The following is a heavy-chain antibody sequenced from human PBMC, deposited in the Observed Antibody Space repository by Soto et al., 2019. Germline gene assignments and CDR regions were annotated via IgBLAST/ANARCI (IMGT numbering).Heavy chain of an antibody. V-gene: IGHV4-30-2*01. CDR2: MYHSGST. CDR3: ARVPDY. J-gene: IGHJ4*02. D-gene: IGHD2-2*01. CDR1: GGSISSGGYS. Sequence: PSETLSLTCAVSGGSISSGGYSWSWIRQPPGKGLEWIGYMYHSGSTYYNPSLKSRVTISIDRSKNQFSLKLSSVTAADTAVYYCARVPDYGGQGILINASS.